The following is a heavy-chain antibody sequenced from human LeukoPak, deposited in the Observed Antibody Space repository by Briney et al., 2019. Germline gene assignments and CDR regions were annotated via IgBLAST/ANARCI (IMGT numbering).Heavy chain of an antibody. CDR1: GGSFSGYH. Sequence: SETLSLTCAVYGGSFSGYHWSWIRQPPGKGLEWIGEINHSGSTNYNPSLKSRVTISVDTSKNQFSLKLSSVTAADTAVYYCARVVPLNAFDIWGQGTMVTVSS. CDR2: INHSGST. J-gene: IGHJ3*02. V-gene: IGHV4-34*01. CDR3: ARVVPLNAFDI.